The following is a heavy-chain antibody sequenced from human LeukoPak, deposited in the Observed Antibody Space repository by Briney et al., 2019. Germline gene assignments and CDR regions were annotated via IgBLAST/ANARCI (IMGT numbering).Heavy chain of an antibody. Sequence: PGGSLRLSCAASGFIFDDYAMHWVRQAPGKGLEWASCISWNSGSIGYADSVKGRFTISRDNAKNSLYLQMNSLRAEDMALYYCANLVGAKGAPGYYYGMDVWGQGTTVTVSS. CDR3: ANLVGAKGAPGYYYGMDV. D-gene: IGHD1-26*01. CDR1: GFIFDDYA. CDR2: ISWNSGSI. V-gene: IGHV3-9*03. J-gene: IGHJ6*02.